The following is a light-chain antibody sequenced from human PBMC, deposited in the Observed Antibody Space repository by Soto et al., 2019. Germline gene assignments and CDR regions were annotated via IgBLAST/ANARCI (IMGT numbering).Light chain of an antibody. J-gene: IGLJ1*01. CDR1: SSDVGSYNL. Sequence: QSALTQPASVSGSPGQSITISCTGTSSDVGSYNLVSWYQQHPGKAPKLMIYEVSKRPSGVSNRFSGSKSGSTASLTISGLQAEDEADYYCCSYAGSSTLSYVFGTGTKVTVL. V-gene: IGLV2-23*02. CDR2: EVS. CDR3: CSYAGSSTLSYV.